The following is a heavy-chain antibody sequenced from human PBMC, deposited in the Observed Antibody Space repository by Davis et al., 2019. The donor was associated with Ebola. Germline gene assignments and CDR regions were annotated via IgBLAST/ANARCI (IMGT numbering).Heavy chain of an antibody. D-gene: IGHD4-11*01. CDR1: GFTFSRHA. V-gene: IGHV3-30*04. CDR2: ISFDGGRT. Sequence: PGGSLRLSCATSGFTFSRHAMHWVRQAPGQGLAWVAIISFDGGRTYYGESVKGRFTISKDNSKNTVDLEMNSLRGDDTAVYYCARGGLATVTKFYYYYGMDVWGQGTTVSVS. CDR3: ARGGLATVTKFYYYYGMDV. J-gene: IGHJ6*02.